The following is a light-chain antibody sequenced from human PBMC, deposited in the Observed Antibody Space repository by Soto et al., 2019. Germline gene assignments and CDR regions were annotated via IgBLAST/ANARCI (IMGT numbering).Light chain of an antibody. J-gene: IGLJ3*02. CDR2: RNN. V-gene: IGLV1-47*01. CDR1: SSNIGSNY. CDR3: AAWDDSLSGRV. Sequence: QSALTQPPSASGTPGQRVTISCSGSSSNIGSNYVYWYQQLPGTAPKLLIYRNNQRPSGVPDRFSGSKSGTSASLAIRGLRSEDEADYYCAAWDDSLSGRVFGGGTKLTVL.